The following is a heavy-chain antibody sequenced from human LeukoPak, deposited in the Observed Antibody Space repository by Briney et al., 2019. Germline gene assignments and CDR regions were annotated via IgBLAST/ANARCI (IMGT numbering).Heavy chain of an antibody. CDR3: AREGPDYYGSAFLY. Sequence: GGSLRLSCAASGFTFSSYAMHWVRQAPGKGLEYVSAISSKGGSTYYANSVKGRFTISRDKSKNTLYLQMGSLRAEDMAVYYCAREGPDYYGSAFLYWGQGTLVTVSS. D-gene: IGHD3-10*01. CDR1: GFTFSSYA. J-gene: IGHJ4*02. CDR2: ISSKGGST. V-gene: IGHV3-64*01.